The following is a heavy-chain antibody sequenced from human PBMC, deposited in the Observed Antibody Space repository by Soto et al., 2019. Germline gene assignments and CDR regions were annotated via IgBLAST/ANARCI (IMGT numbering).Heavy chain of an antibody. Sequence: QVQLQESGPGLVKPSGTLSLTCTVSGGSISSSNWWSWVRQAPGKGLEWIGEIYHSGDANYNPSLYSRVTISVDKSKNHFSLELNSVTAADTAVYYCAREMAILVGGALDYWGQGTLVTVSS. CDR2: IYHSGDA. CDR3: AREMAILVGGALDY. D-gene: IGHD3-10*01. J-gene: IGHJ4*02. V-gene: IGHV4-4*02. CDR1: GGSISSSNW.